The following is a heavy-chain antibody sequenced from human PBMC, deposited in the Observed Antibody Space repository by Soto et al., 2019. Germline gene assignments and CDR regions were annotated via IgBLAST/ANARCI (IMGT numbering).Heavy chain of an antibody. CDR3: ARDEVVPAADYYYGMDV. CDR2: IYYSGST. Sequence: SETLSLTCTFSGGSIISGGYYWSWIRQHPGKGLEWIGYIYYSGSTYYNPSLKSRVTISVDTSKNQFSLKLSSVTAADTAVYYCARDEVVPAADYYYGMDVWGQGTTVTVSS. V-gene: IGHV4-31*03. J-gene: IGHJ6*02. CDR1: GGSIISGGYY. D-gene: IGHD2-2*01.